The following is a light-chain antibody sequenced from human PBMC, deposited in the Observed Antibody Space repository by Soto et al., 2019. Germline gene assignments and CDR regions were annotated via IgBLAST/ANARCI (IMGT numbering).Light chain of an antibody. CDR3: QQYDSSPRT. CDR2: AIS. CDR1: HTISSSY. V-gene: IGKV3-20*01. J-gene: IGKJ1*01. Sequence: ENVLTQSPGTLSLSPGPSATLSCRASHTISSSYLAWYQQKPGQAPRLLIYAISDRATGVPDRFRGSGSGTDFTLTITRLEPEDFAVYFCQQYDSSPRTFGQGTKVDIK.